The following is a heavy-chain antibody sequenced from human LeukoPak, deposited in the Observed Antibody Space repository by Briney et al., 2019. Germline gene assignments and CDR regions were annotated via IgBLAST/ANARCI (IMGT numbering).Heavy chain of an antibody. D-gene: IGHD4-17*01. J-gene: IGHJ4*02. CDR1: GFTFSSYW. CDR2: IKSDGGTT. V-gene: IGHV3-74*01. CDR3: ASSAYGLARLDN. Sequence: GGSLRLSCAASGFTFSSYWMHWFRQAPGKGLVWVSRIKSDGGTTNYADSVKGRITISRDNAKNTLYLQMDSLRAEDTAVYYCASSAYGLARLDNWGQGTQVTVSS.